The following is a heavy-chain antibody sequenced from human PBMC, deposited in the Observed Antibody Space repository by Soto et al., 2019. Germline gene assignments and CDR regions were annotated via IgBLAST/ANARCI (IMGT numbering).Heavy chain of an antibody. D-gene: IGHD6-19*01. V-gene: IGHV3-48*02. CDR1: GFTFSSYS. CDR3: ARDRQWLVLDY. J-gene: IGHJ4*02. CDR2: ISSSSTI. Sequence: GGSLRLSCAASGFTFSSYSMNWVRQAPGKGLEWVSYISSSSTIYYADSVKGRFTISRDNAKNSLYLQMNSLRDEDTAVYYCARDRQWLVLDYWGQGTLVTVSS.